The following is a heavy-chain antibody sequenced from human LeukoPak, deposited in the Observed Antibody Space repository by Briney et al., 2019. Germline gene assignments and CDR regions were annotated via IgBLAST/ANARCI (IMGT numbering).Heavy chain of an antibody. Sequence: ETLSLTCTVSGGSISSYYMTWVRQAPGKGLEWVSLIYSGGSTYYADSVKGRFTISRDNSKNTLYLQMNSLRAEDTAVYYCARGGGRLKSHYYYMDVWGKGTTVTVSS. CDR1: GGSISSYY. V-gene: IGHV3-66*01. D-gene: IGHD3-16*01. CDR2: IYSGGST. CDR3: ARGGGRLKSHYYYMDV. J-gene: IGHJ6*03.